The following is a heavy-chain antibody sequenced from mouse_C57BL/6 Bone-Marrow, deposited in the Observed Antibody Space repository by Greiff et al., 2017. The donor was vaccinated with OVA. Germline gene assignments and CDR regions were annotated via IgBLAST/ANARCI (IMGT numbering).Heavy chain of an antibody. D-gene: IGHD1-1*01. CDR2: IDPNSGGT. V-gene: IGHV1-72*01. CDR3: ASHYYYGSSYVEFAY. J-gene: IGHJ3*01. Sequence: QVQLQQPGAELVKPGASVKLSCKASGYTFPSYWLHWVKQRPGRGLEWIGRIDPNSGGTKYNEKFKSKATLTVDKPSSTAYMQLSSLTSEDSAVYYCASHYYYGSSYVEFAYWGQGTLVTVSA. CDR1: GYTFPSYW.